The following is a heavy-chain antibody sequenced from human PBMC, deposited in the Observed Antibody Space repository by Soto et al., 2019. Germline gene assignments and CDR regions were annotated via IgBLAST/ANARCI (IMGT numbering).Heavy chain of an antibody. J-gene: IGHJ3*02. V-gene: IGHV5-51*01. D-gene: IGHD3-22*01. CDR3: ARLKARVGGHYYDSSGYYAEDAFDI. CDR1: GYSFTTYW. CDR2: IYPGDSDT. Sequence: PGESLKISCQGSGYSFTTYWIGWVRQMPGKGLEWMGIIYPGDSDTRYSPSFQGQVTISADKSISTAYLQWSSLKASDTAMYYCARLKARVGGHYYDSSGYYAEDAFDIWGQGTMVTVSS.